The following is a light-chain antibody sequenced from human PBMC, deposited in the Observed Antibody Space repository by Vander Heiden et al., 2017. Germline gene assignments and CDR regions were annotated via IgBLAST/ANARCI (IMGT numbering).Light chain of an antibody. CDR2: CAS. J-gene: IGKJ2*01. Sequence: DIVMPQPPAPLAVPQGEGATITCKSSQSVLHSSNNKNYLAWYQQKPGQPPKLLIYCASTRESGVPDRFSGSGSGTDFTLAISSLQAEDVAVYYCQQYYTTPHTFGQGTKLEIK. CDR3: QQYYTTPHT. V-gene: IGKV4-1*01. CDR1: QSVLHSSNNKNY.